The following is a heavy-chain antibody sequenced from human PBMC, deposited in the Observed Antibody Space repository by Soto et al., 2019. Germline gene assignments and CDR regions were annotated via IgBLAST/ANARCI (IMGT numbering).Heavy chain of an antibody. V-gene: IGHV4-34*01. J-gene: IGHJ6*03. Sequence: PSETLSLTCAVYGGSFSGYYWSWIRQPPGKGLEWIGEINHSGSTNYNPSLKSRVTISVDTSKNQFSLKLSSVTAADTAVYYCARCLQSPQYYYYYMDVWGKGTTVTVSS. CDR3: ARCLQSPQYYYYYMDV. D-gene: IGHD3-16*01. CDR1: GGSFSGYY. CDR2: INHSGST.